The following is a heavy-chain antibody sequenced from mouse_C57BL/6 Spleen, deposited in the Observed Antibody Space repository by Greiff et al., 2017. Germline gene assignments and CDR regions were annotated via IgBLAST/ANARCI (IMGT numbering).Heavy chain of an antibody. J-gene: IGHJ2*01. CDR1: GFTFSNYW. CDR3: TTGTEDFDY. CDR2: IRLKSDNYAT. Sequence: DVMLVESGGGLVQPGGSMKLSCVASGFTFSNYWMNWVRQSPEKGLEWVAQIRLKSDNYATHYAESVKGRFTISRDDSKSSVYLQMNNLRAEDTGIYYCTTGTEDFDYWGQGTTLTVSS. V-gene: IGHV6-3*01. D-gene: IGHD4-1*01.